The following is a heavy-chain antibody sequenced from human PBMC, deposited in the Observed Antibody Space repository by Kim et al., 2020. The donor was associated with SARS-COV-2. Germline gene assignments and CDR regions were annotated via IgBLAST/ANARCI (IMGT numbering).Heavy chain of an antibody. V-gene: IGHV1-8*01. D-gene: IGHD4-17*01. CDR3: ARGHGGH. Sequence: NSGNTGYAEKVRGRATITKDTSVNTAYMDLSGLRSEDTAVYYCARGHGGHWGQGTLVTVSS. CDR2: NSGNT. J-gene: IGHJ4*02.